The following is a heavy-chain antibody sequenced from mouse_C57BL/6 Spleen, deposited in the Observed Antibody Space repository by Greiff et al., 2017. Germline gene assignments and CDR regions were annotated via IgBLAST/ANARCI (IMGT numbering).Heavy chain of an antibody. J-gene: IGHJ3*01. CDR3: ARKHYDYDGAWFAY. Sequence: QVTLNVSGPGILQSSQTLSLPCSFSGFSLSTSGMGVCWIRQPSGKGLEWLAHIYWDDDKRYNPSLKSRLTISKETSSNPLFLKLTSVDTTDTATYYFARKHYDYDGAWFAYWGQGTLVTVSA. V-gene: IGHV8-12*01. CDR1: GFSLSTSGMG. CDR2: IYWDDDK. D-gene: IGHD2-4*01.